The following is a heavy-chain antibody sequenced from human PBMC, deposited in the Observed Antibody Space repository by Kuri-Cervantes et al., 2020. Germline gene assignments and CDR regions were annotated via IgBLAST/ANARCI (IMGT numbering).Heavy chain of an antibody. Sequence: GGSLRLSCAASGFTFSSYGMHWVRQAPGKGLEWVAVISYDGSNKYYADSVKGRFTISRDNSKSTLYLQMNSLRAEDTAVYYCAKVQVGATLWDAFDIWGQGTMVTVSS. J-gene: IGHJ3*02. CDR2: ISYDGSNK. D-gene: IGHD1-26*01. V-gene: IGHV3-30*18. CDR3: AKVQVGATLWDAFDI. CDR1: GFTFSSYG.